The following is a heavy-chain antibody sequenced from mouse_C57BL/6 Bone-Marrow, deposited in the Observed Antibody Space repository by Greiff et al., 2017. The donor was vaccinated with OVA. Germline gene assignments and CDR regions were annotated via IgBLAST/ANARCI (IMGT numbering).Heavy chain of an antibody. J-gene: IGHJ2*01. V-gene: IGHV1-19*01. D-gene: IGHD2-10*02. Sequence: VQLKESGPVLVKPGASVKMSCKASGYTFTDYYMNWVKQSHGKSLEWIGVINPYNGGTSYNQKFKGKATLTVDKSSSTAYMELNSLTSEDSAVYYCAVCLYYFDYWGQGTTLTVSS. CDR1: GYTFTDYY. CDR2: INPYNGGT. CDR3: AVCLYYFDY.